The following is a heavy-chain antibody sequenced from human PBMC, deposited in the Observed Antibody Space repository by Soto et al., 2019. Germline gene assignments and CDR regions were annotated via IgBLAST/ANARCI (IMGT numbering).Heavy chain of an antibody. Sequence: QVQLVQSGAEVKKPGSSVKVSCKASGGTFSSYTISWVRQAPGQGLEWMGRIIPILGIANYAQKFQGRVTITADKSTSTAYMELSSLRSEDTAVYYCARDGGDCSGSSCYLFDYWGQGTLVTVSS. D-gene: IGHD2-15*01. CDR1: GGTFSSYT. V-gene: IGHV1-69*08. CDR2: IIPILGIA. J-gene: IGHJ4*02. CDR3: ARDGGDCSGSSCYLFDY.